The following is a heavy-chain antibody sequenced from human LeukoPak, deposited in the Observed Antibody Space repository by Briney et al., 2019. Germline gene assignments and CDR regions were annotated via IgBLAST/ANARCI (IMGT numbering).Heavy chain of an antibody. CDR3: ARLPDISGWPFDY. CDR1: DDSINRDF. Sequence: PSETLSLTCTASDDSINRDFWTWIRQPPGKGLEWIGYIRHSGRTEYNPSLQNRVTISIDRSKNQFSLRLTSVTAADTAIYYCARLPDISGWPFDYWGQGMLATVSS. D-gene: IGHD6-19*01. J-gene: IGHJ4*02. CDR2: IRHSGRT. V-gene: IGHV4-59*01.